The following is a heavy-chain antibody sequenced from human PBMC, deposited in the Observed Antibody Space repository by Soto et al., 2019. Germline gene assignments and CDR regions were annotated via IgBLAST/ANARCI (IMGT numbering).Heavy chain of an antibody. Sequence: EVQLVESGGGLVQPGGSLRLSCAAPGFTFSSYWMHWVRQAPGKGLVWVSRINSDGSSTSYADSVKGRFTISRDNAKNTLYLQMNSLRAEDTAVYYCARDRAYCGGDCARFDYWGQGTLVTVSS. CDR1: GFTFSSYW. CDR3: ARDRAYCGGDCARFDY. CDR2: INSDGSST. V-gene: IGHV3-74*01. D-gene: IGHD2-21*02. J-gene: IGHJ4*02.